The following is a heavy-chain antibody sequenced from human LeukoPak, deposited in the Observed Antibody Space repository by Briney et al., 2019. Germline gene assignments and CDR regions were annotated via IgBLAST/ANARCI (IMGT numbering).Heavy chain of an antibody. V-gene: IGHV3-74*01. CDR2: INSDGSST. D-gene: IGHD3-3*01. Sequence: GGSLRLSCAASGLTFSSYWMHWVRQAPGKGLVWVSRINSDGSSTSYADSVKGRFTISRDNAKNTLYLQMNSLRAEDTAVYYCARAVGGEWLTAYYYYYYYMDVWGKGTTVTVSS. CDR3: ARAVGGEWLTAYYYYYYYMDV. J-gene: IGHJ6*03. CDR1: GLTFSSYW.